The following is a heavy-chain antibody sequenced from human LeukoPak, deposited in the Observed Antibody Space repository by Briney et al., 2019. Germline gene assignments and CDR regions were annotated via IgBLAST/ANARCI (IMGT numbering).Heavy chain of an antibody. CDR2: RKYEGSTA. Sequence: HPGGSLRFSCETSAFTLKNYWMSWLRRAPGKGLKWVSRRKYEGSTAIYAESVKGRFTTSRDKDGGTLYLQLNSLRVDDTAVYYCAKSDWLDLWGRGILVTVSS. CDR1: AFTLKNYW. V-gene: IGHV3-74*01. J-gene: IGHJ5*02. CDR3: AKSDWLDL.